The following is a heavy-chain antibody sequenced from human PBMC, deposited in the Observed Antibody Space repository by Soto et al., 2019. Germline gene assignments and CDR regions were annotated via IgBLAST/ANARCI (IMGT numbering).Heavy chain of an antibody. CDR1: GFTFTRYS. CDR3: ARESEDLTSNFDY. CDR2: ISSTTNYI. V-gene: IGHV3-21*06. J-gene: IGHJ4*02. Sequence: GGSLRLSCAASGFTFTRYSMNWVRQAPGKGLEWASSISSTTNYIYYGDSMKGRFTISRDNAKNSLYLEMNSLRAEDTAVYYCARESEDLTSNFDYWSQGTPVTVSS.